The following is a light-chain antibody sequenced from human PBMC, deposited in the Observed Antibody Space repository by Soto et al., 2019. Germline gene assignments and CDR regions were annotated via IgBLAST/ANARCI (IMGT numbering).Light chain of an antibody. CDR3: QSYDSSLSGGV. CDR1: SSNIGAGYD. V-gene: IGLV1-40*01. J-gene: IGLJ3*02. CDR2: GNS. Sequence: QLVLTQPPSVSGAPGQRVTISCTGSSSNIGAGYDVHWYQQLPGTAPKLLIYGNSNRPSGVPDRFSGSKSGTSASLAITGLLPEDEADYYCQSYDSSLSGGVFGGGTKLTVL.